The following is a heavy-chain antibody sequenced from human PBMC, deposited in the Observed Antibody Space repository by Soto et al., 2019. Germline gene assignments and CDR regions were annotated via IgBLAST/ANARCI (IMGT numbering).Heavy chain of an antibody. D-gene: IGHD3-22*01. Sequence: EVQLVESGGGLVKPGGSLRLSCAASGFTFSSYSMNWVRQAPGKGLEWVSSISSSSSYIYYADSVKGRFTISRDNAKNPLYLQMNSLRAEDTAVYYCARVPSWLLLRGGDYWGQGTLVTVSS. J-gene: IGHJ4*02. V-gene: IGHV3-21*01. CDR1: GFTFSSYS. CDR3: ARVPSWLLLRGGDY. CDR2: ISSSSSYI.